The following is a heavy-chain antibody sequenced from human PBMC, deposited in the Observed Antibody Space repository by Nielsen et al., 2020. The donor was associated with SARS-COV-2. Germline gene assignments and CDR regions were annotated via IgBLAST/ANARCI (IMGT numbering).Heavy chain of an antibody. J-gene: IGHJ6*04. V-gene: IGHV3-13*01. CDR1: GFTFNKYD. CDR2: IGTGGDT. Sequence: GESLKISCAASGFTFNKYDMHWVRQATGKGLEWFSAIGTGGDTFYPGSVKGRFTISRENAKSSLYLQMNSLRAGDTAVYYYARAGALSSSWYSMDFWRKGTTVTVSS. CDR3: ARAGALSSSWYSMDF. D-gene: IGHD6-13*01.